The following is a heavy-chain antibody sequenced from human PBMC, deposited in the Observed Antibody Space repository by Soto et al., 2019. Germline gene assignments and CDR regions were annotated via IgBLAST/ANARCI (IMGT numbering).Heavy chain of an antibody. Sequence: ASVKVFCKASGYTFTSYDIYWMRQATGQGLEWMGWLNPNTGDSGYAQKFQGRITVTSDTSINTVHMELSSLRSEDTAVYYCARRAETNGWNGFGADKYYFDFWGQGTLVTVSS. V-gene: IGHV1-8*01. CDR3: ARRAETNGWNGFGADKYYFDF. CDR1: GYTFTSYD. CDR2: LNPNTGDS. D-gene: IGHD1-1*01. J-gene: IGHJ4*02.